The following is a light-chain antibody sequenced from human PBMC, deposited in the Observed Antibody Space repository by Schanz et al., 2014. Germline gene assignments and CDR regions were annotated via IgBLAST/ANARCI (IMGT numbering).Light chain of an antibody. CDR3: SSYAGSSTLEV. V-gene: IGLV2-8*01. Sequence: QSALTQPPSASGSPGQSVTISCTGTSSDVGGYNFVSWYQQHPGKAPKLMIYEGSKRPSGVPDRFSGSKSGNTASLTVSGLQAEDEADYYCSSYAGSSTLEVFGGGTKLTVL. CDR2: EGS. CDR1: SSDVGGYNF. J-gene: IGLJ2*01.